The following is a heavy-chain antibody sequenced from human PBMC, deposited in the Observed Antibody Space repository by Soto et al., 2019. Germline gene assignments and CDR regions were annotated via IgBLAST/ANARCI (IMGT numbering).Heavy chain of an antibody. V-gene: IGHV4-34*01. CDR1: GGSFSGYY. Sequence: SETLSLTCAVYGGSFSGYYWSWIRQPPGKGLEWIGEINHSGSTNYNPSLKSRVTISVDTSKNQFSLKLSSVTAADTAVYYCARRYYDFWSGYYSDYYYGMDVWGQGTTVTVSS. CDR2: INHSGST. D-gene: IGHD3-3*01. J-gene: IGHJ6*02. CDR3: ARRYYDFWSGYYSDYYYGMDV.